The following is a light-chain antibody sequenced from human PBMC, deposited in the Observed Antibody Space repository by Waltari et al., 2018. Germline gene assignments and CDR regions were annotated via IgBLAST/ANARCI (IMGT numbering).Light chain of an antibody. V-gene: IGKV3-20*01. CDR1: QTVSRS. J-gene: IGKJ1*01. CDR3: QHYVRLPAT. CDR2: GAS. Sequence: IVLTQSPGTLSLSPGESSTLSCRASQTVSRSLAWYQQKPGQAPKLLIYGASTRAPGIPEMFTGSGSGTDFSLTISSLEPEDFAIYFCQHYVRLPATFGQGTKVEIK.